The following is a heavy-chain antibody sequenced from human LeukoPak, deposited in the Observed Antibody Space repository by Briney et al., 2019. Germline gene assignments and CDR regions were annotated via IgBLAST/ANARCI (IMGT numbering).Heavy chain of an antibody. Sequence: PSETLSLTCAVYGGSFSGYYWSWIRQPPGKGLEWIGEINHSGSTNYNPSLKSRVTISVDTSKNQFSLKLSSVTAADTAVYYCARDLADTAMAPRPYYFDYWGQGTLVTVSS. V-gene: IGHV4-34*01. CDR3: ARDLADTAMAPRPYYFDY. CDR1: GGSFSGYY. J-gene: IGHJ4*02. D-gene: IGHD5-18*01. CDR2: INHSGST.